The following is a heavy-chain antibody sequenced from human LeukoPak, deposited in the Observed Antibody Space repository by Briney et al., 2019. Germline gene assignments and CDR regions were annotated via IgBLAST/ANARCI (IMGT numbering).Heavy chain of an antibody. CDR2: IYHSGST. CDR3: ARESGGSYPTRRYDY. CDR1: GGSISSGGYY. V-gene: IGHV4-30-2*01. J-gene: IGHJ4*02. Sequence: SETLSLTCTVSGGSISSGGYYWSWIRQPPGKGLEWIGYIYHSGSTYYNPSLKSRVTISVDRSKNQFSLKLSSVTAADTAVDYCARESGGSYPTRRYDYWGQGTLVTVSS. D-gene: IGHD1-26*01.